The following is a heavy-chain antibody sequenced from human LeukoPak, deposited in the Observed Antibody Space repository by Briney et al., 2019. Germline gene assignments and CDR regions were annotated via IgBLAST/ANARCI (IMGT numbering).Heavy chain of an antibody. J-gene: IGHJ6*02. CDR1: GFTFSSYA. CDR2: ISYDGSNK. CDR3: ARDRRNYYDSSGYKYYYYGMDV. Sequence: PGRSLRLSCAASGFTFSSYAMHWVRQAPGKGLEWVAVISYDGSNKYYADSVKGRFTISRDNSKNTLYLQMNSLRAEDTAVYYCARDRRNYYDSSGYKYYYYGMDVWGQGTTVTVSS. V-gene: IGHV3-30*04. D-gene: IGHD3-22*01.